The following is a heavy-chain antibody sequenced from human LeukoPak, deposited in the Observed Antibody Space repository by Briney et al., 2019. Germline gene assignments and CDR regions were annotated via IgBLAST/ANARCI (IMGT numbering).Heavy chain of an antibody. CDR3: ARGYSGRSYYYSIPLDP. V-gene: IGHV1-18*01. Sequence: ASVKVSCKASGYTFTSYGISWVRQAPGQGLEWMGWISAYNGNTNYAQKLQGRVTMTTDTSTSTAYMELRSLRSDDTAVYYCARGYSGRSYYYSIPLDPWGQGTLVTVSS. CDR2: ISAYNGNT. J-gene: IGHJ5*02. D-gene: IGHD1-26*01. CDR1: GYTFTSYG.